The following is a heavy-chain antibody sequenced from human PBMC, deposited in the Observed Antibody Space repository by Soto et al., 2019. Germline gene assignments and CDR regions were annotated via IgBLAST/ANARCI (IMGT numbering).Heavy chain of an antibody. D-gene: IGHD2-21*02. CDR3: ARASDPYNWFDP. Sequence: SETLSLTCAVYGGSFSGYYWSWIRQPPGKGLEWIGEINHSGSTNYNPSLKSRVTISVDTSKNQFSLKLSSVTAADTAVYYCARASDPYNWFDPWGQGTLVTVSS. V-gene: IGHV4-34*01. CDR2: INHSGST. CDR1: GGSFSGYY. J-gene: IGHJ5*02.